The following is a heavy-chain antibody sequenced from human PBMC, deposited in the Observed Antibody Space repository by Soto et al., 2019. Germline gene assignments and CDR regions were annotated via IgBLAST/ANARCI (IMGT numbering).Heavy chain of an antibody. CDR1: GGSIRNGDYY. V-gene: IGHV4-30-4*01. CDR3: VTVPLVGAAYYFEY. D-gene: IGHD1-26*01. Sequence: TLSLTCTVSGGSIRNGDYYWGWIRQPPVKGLEWIGYVYYSGTTYSHPSLNSRGSISVDTSENPFSLRLTSVTAADTAAYYCVTVPLVGAAYYFEYWGPGTMVTVSS. J-gene: IGHJ4*02. CDR2: VYYSGTT.